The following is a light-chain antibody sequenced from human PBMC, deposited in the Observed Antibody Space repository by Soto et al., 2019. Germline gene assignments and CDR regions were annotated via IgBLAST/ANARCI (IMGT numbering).Light chain of an antibody. CDR3: QQYGSSLFT. J-gene: IGKJ3*01. CDR2: GAS. V-gene: IGKV3-20*01. Sequence: EIVLTQSPGTLSLSPGERATLSCRASQSVSSSYLAWYQQKPGQAPRLLIYGASSRATGIPDRFSGSGSGTDFTVTISRLEREDFAVYYCQQYGSSLFTFGPGTKVYIK. CDR1: QSVSSSY.